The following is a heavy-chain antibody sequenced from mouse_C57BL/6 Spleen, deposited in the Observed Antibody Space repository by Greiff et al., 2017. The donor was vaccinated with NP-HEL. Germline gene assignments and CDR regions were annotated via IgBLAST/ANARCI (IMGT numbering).Heavy chain of an antibody. CDR3: TRAIYDGYYGAY. Sequence: EVHLVESGEGLVKPGGSLKLSCAASGFTFSSYAMSWVRQTPEKRLEWVAYISSGGDYIYYADTVKGRFTISRDNARNTLYLQMSSLKSEDTAMYYCTRAIYDGYYGAYWGQGTLVTVSA. CDR1: GFTFSSYA. J-gene: IGHJ3*01. V-gene: IGHV5-9-1*02. CDR2: ISSGGDYI. D-gene: IGHD2-3*01.